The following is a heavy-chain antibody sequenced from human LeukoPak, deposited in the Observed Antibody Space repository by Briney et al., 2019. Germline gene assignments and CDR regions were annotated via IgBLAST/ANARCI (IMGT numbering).Heavy chain of an antibody. CDR1: GYTFTGNY. J-gene: IGHJ4*02. D-gene: IGHD6-19*01. V-gene: IGHV1-2*02. CDR2: INPNSGGT. Sequence: APVTVSCKASGYTFTGNYTHWVRQAPGRGLEGMGWINPNSGGTNYAQKFQGRVTMTRDTSISTAYMELSRLRSDDTAVYYCAREGIAVTGTVYWGQGTLVTVSS. CDR3: AREGIAVTGTVY.